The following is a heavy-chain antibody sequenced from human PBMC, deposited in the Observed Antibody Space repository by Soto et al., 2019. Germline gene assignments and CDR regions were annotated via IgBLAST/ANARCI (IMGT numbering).Heavy chain of an antibody. V-gene: IGHV3-15*01. Sequence: EVQLVESGGGLVKPGGSLRLSCAASGFTFSNAWMSWVRQAPGKGLEWVGRIKSKTDGGTTDYAAPVKGRFTISRDDSKNTLYLQRNSLKTEDTAVYYCTTDATYYYYYYGMDVWGQGTTVTVSS. CDR3: TTDATYYYYYYGMDV. CDR1: GFTFSNAW. J-gene: IGHJ6*02. CDR2: IKSKTDGGTT.